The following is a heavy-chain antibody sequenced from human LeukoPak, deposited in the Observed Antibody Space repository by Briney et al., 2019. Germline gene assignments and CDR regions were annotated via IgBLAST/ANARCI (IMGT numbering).Heavy chain of an antibody. CDR2: ISAYNGNT. CDR3: AREAYCSSTSCYSKEVDY. V-gene: IGHV1-18*04. J-gene: IGHJ4*02. Sequence: GASVKVSCKASGYTSTSYGISWVRQAPGQGLEWMGWISAYNGNTNYAQKLQGRVTMTTDTSTSTAYMELRSLRSDDTAVYYCAREAYCSSTSCYSKEVDYWGQGTLVTVSS. CDR1: GYTSTSYG. D-gene: IGHD2-2*01.